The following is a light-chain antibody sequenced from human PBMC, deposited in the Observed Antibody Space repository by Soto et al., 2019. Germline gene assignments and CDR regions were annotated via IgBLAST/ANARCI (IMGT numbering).Light chain of an antibody. CDR2: DVT. Sequence: QSALTQPRSVSGSPGQSVTISCTGTSSDIGSYNYVSWYQQYPGKAPKVLIFDVTKRPSGVPDRLSGSKSGNTASLIISGLQAEDEADYYCCSYAGSHTYVFGSGTKLTVL. V-gene: IGLV2-11*01. J-gene: IGLJ1*01. CDR3: CSYAGSHTYV. CDR1: SSDIGSYNY.